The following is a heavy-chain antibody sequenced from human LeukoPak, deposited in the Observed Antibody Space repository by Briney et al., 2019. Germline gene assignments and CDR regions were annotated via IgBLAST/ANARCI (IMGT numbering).Heavy chain of an antibody. CDR1: GYTFTDYF. Sequence: GASVSVSFKASGYTFTDYFMHWVRQAPGQGVEWMGWINPNTGGTNYAQNFQGRVTMTRDTSTSTAYMELSRLRSDDTAIYYCARDRTGAWFDPWGQGTLVTVSS. V-gene: IGHV1-2*02. D-gene: IGHD1-1*01. CDR2: INPNTGGT. CDR3: ARDRTGAWFDP. J-gene: IGHJ5*02.